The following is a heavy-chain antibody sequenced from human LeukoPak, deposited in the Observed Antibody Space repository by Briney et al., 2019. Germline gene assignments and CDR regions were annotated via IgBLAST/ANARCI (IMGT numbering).Heavy chain of an antibody. D-gene: IGHD3-9*01. CDR1: GYTCTSYA. CDR3: ARDPLRYFGIVTLSYSMDV. Sequence: RASVKVSCKASGYTCTSYAMHWVRQAPGQRLEWMGWINAGNGNTKYSQKFQGRVTITRDTSASTAYMELSSLRSEDTAVYYCARDPLRYFGIVTLSYSMDVWGKGTTVTVSS. J-gene: IGHJ6*04. V-gene: IGHV1-3*01. CDR2: INAGNGNT.